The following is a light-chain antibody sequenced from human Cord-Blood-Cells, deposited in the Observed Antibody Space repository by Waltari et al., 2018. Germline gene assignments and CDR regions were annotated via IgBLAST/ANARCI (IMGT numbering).Light chain of an antibody. Sequence: DIQMTQSPSSLSASVGDRLTITCRRSQGISNYLAWYHLKPGKVPKVLSYAASTLQSGVSSRFSGSGSGTDFTLTIRSLQPEDGATYYCQNYNSAPPNTFGQGTKLEIK. J-gene: IGKJ2*01. CDR3: QNYNSAPPNT. CDR2: AAS. CDR1: QGISNY. V-gene: IGKV1-27*01.